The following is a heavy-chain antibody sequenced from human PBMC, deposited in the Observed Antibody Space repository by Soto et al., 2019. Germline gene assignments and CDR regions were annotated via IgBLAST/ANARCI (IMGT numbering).Heavy chain of an antibody. CDR3: AGVYYDFWSGYSWFDP. CDR1: GGSISSGGYY. J-gene: IGHJ5*02. D-gene: IGHD3-3*01. CDR2: IYYSGST. V-gene: IGHV4-31*03. Sequence: SETLSLTCTVSGGSISSGGYYWSWIRQHPGKGLEWIGYIYYSGSTYYNPSLKSRVTISVDTSKNQFSLKLSSVTAADTAVYYCAGVYYDFWSGYSWFDPWGQGTLVTVSS.